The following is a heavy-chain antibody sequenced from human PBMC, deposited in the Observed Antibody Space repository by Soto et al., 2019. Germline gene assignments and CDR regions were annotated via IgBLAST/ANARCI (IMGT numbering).Heavy chain of an antibody. J-gene: IGHJ4*02. CDR3: ARLNYYDSSGYYLFDY. D-gene: IGHD3-22*01. V-gene: IGHV4-39*01. CDR2: IYYSGST. CDR1: GGSISSSSYY. Sequence: SETLSLTCTVSGGSISSSSYYWGWIRQPPGKGLEWIGSIYYSGSTYYNPSLKSRVTIYVDTSKNQFSLKLSSVTAADTAVYYCARLNYYDSSGYYLFDYWGQGTLVTVSS.